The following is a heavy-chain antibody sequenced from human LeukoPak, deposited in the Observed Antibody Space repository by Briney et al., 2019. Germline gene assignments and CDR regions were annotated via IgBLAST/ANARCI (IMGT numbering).Heavy chain of an antibody. CDR2: IYPGDSDT. Sequence: GESLKISCKGSGYSFTSYWFGWVRQMPGKGLEWMGIIYPGDSDTRYSPSFQGQVTISADKSISTAYLQWSSLKASDTAMYYCARVGSSSSWYYYYGMDVWGQGTTVTVSS. V-gene: IGHV5-51*01. CDR3: ARVGSSSSWYYYYGMDV. J-gene: IGHJ6*02. CDR1: GYSFTSYW. D-gene: IGHD6-13*01.